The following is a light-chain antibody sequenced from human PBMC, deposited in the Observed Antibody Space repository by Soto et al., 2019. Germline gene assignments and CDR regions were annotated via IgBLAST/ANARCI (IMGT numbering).Light chain of an antibody. CDR2: SNN. CDR1: SSNIGSNS. J-gene: IGLJ7*01. Sequence: QSVLTQPPSASGTPGQRVAISCSGSSSNIGSNSVNWFQQLPGTAPKLIIYSNNQRPSGVPDRISGSKSGTSASLAISGLQSGDAADYYCAAWDDNLNGAVFGGGTQLTVL. CDR3: AAWDDNLNGAV. V-gene: IGLV1-44*01.